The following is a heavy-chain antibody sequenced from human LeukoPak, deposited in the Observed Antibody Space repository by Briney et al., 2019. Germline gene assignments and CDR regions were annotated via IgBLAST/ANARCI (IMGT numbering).Heavy chain of an antibody. CDR1: GFTFSSYA. CDR3: AKATSDSSGIIPFDY. CDR2: ISGSGGST. D-gene: IGHD3-22*01. V-gene: IGHV3-23*01. J-gene: IGHJ4*02. Sequence: GGSLRLSCAASGFTFSSYAMSWVRQAPGKGLEWVSAISGSGGSTYYADSVKGRFTISRDNSKNTLYLQMNSPRAEDTAVYYCAKATSDSSGIIPFDYWGQGTLVTVSS.